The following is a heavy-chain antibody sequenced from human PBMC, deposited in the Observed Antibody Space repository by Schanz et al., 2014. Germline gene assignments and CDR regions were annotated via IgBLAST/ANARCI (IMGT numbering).Heavy chain of an antibody. CDR2: ISYDGNTK. V-gene: IGHV3-30-3*01. CDR1: GFTFNSYA. Sequence: QVQLVELGGGVVQPGGSLRLSCAASGFTFNSYAFHWVRQAPGKGLEWVALISYDGNTKYYADSVKGRFTISRDNSKNTLYLQMNSLRADDTAVYYCARDLLVSHYDFWSGNDYWGQGTLVTVSS. CDR3: ARDLLVSHYDFWSGNDY. D-gene: IGHD3-3*01. J-gene: IGHJ4*02.